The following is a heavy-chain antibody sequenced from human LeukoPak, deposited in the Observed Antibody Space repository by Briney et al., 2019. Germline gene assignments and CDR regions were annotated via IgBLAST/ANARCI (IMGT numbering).Heavy chain of an antibody. CDR2: IKEDGSEK. J-gene: IGHJ4*02. Sequence: GGSLRLSCAASGFTFSSYWMCWVRQAPGRGLEWVANIKEDGSEKNYVDSVKGRFSISRDNAENSLYLQMNSLRVEDTAMYYCAIVGAGGANYFRSYYDRWGQGTLVTVSS. CDR1: GFTFSSYW. V-gene: IGHV3-7*01. CDR3: AIVGAGGANYFRSYYDR. D-gene: IGHD2/OR15-2a*01.